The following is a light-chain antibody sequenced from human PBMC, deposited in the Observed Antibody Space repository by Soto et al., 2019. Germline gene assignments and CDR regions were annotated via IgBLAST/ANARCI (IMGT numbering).Light chain of an antibody. J-gene: IGLJ2*01. CDR2: STS. CDR3: LLYYDGVQV. V-gene: IGLV7-43*01. Sequence: QSVVTQEPSLTVSPGGTVTLTCAPSTGAVTSGHYANWFQQTPGQTPRSLIHSTSDKHSWTPARFSGSLLGGKAALTLSDVQPEDEADYYCLLYYDGVQVFGGGTKLTVL. CDR1: TGAVTSGHY.